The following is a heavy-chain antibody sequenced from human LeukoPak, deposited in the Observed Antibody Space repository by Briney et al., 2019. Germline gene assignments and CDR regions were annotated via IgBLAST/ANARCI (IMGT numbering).Heavy chain of an antibody. CDR3: ARDAWRPSYYDDYGGLLN. CDR2: ISFDASNK. Sequence: GGSLRLSCAASGFTFSSYGMHWVRQAPGKGLEWVAVISFDASNKYYADSVKGRFTISRDNSKNTLYLQMNSLRAEDAAVYYCARDAWRPSYYDDYGGLLNWGQGTLVTVSS. V-gene: IGHV3-30*03. J-gene: IGHJ4*02. CDR1: GFTFSSYG. D-gene: IGHD3-22*01.